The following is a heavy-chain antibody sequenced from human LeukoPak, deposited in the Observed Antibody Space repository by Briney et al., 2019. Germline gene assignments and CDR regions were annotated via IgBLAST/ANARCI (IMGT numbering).Heavy chain of an antibody. Sequence: GESLKISCKGSGYSFTSHWIGWVRQMPGKGLEWMGIIYPGDSDTRYSPSFQGQVTISADKSISTAYLQWSSLKASDTAMYYCARLCSGGSCYKSPSFDYWGQGTLVTVSS. CDR3: ARLCSGGSCYKSPSFDY. D-gene: IGHD2-15*01. J-gene: IGHJ4*02. V-gene: IGHV5-51*01. CDR1: GYSFTSHW. CDR2: IYPGDSDT.